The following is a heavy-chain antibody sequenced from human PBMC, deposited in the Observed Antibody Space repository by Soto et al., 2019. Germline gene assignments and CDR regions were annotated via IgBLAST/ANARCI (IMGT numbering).Heavy chain of an antibody. J-gene: IGHJ5*02. CDR3: ARVAGGYCSGGSCYSGGWFDP. D-gene: IGHD2-15*01. CDR2: IYYSGST. Sequence: SETLSLTCTVSGGSISSYYWSWIRQPPGKGLEWIGYIYYSGSTNYNPSLKSRVTISVDTSKNQFSLKLSSVTAADTAVYYCARVAGGYCSGGSCYSGGWFDPWGQGTLVTVSS. V-gene: IGHV4-59*12. CDR1: GGSISSYY.